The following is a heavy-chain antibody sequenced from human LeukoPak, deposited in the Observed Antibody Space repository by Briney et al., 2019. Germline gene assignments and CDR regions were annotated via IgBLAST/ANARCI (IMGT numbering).Heavy chain of an antibody. V-gene: IGHV7-4-1*02. CDR2: INMYTANP. Sequence: ASVKVSCKASGYTFTRYAINWLRQAPGQGLEWMGWINMYTANPAYAQGFTERFVFSLDTSVTTAYLQISNLKTEDTALYYCARPDTHAAFDYSGQGTLVTIYS. D-gene: IGHD2-2*01. J-gene: IGHJ4*02. CDR3: ARPDTHAAFDY. CDR1: GYTFTRYA.